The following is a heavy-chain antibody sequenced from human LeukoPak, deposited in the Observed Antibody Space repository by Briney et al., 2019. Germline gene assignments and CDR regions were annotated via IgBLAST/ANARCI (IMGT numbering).Heavy chain of an antibody. V-gene: IGHV4-59*08. CDR3: ARHTTEGGWYESLDWFDP. D-gene: IGHD6-19*01. CDR2: IYYSGST. Sequence: GSLRLSCAASGFTFSNAWMSWVRQAPRKGLEWIWYIYYSGSTNYNPSLKSRVTISVDTSKNQFSLKLSSVTAADTAVYYCARHTTEGGWYESLDWFDPWGQGTLVTVSS. J-gene: IGHJ5*02. CDR1: GFTFSNAW.